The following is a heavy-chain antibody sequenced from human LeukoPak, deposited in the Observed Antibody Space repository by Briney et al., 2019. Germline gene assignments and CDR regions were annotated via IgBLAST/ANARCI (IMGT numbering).Heavy chain of an antibody. CDR1: GFTFSKYW. Sequence: PAGSLRLSCAASGFTFSKYWMLWVRQAPGQELESISLLNTDGTVSTYADSVKGPITVSRATTTNNMFLKSNSVRDKATAVYYCATKRWLAPPPDAWGEGSPVTVCS. J-gene: IGHJ6*04. V-gene: IGHV3-74*01. CDR3: ATKRWLAPPPDA. D-gene: IGHD6-19*01. CDR2: LNTDGTVS.